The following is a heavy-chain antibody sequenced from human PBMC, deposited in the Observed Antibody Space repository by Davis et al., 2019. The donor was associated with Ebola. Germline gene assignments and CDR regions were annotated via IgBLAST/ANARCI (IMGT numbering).Heavy chain of an antibody. CDR3: AREKYSSGWYVDY. J-gene: IGHJ4*02. Sequence: SETLSLTCTVSGGSISSYYWSWIRQPPGKGLEWIGYIYYSGSTNYNPSLKSRVTISVDTSKNQFSLKLSSVTAADTAVYYCAREKYSSGWYVDYWGQGTLVTVSS. D-gene: IGHD6-19*01. V-gene: IGHV4-59*12. CDR1: GGSISSYY. CDR2: IYYSGST.